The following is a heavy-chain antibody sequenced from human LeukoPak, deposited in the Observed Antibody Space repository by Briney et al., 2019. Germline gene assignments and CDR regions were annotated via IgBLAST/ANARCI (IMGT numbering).Heavy chain of an antibody. CDR2: IRYDGSNK. CDR1: GFSFSSYW. V-gene: IGHV3-30*02. CDR3: AKVRRLWVGELPHLGIDY. D-gene: IGHD3-10*01. Sequence: GGSLRLSCAARGFSFSSYWMSWVRQAPGKGLEWVAFIRYDGSNKYYADSVKGRFTISRDNSKNTLYLQMNSLRAEDTAVYYCAKVRRLWVGELPHLGIDYWGQGTLVTVSS. J-gene: IGHJ4*02.